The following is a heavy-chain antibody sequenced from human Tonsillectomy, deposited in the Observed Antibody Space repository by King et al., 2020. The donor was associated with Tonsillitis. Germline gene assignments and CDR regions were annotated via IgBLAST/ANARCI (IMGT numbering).Heavy chain of an antibody. J-gene: IGHJ4*02. D-gene: IGHD4-23*01. CDR3: TESQRVHSVVTYYFDY. V-gene: IGHV3-49*04. Sequence: VQLVESGGGLVQPGRSLRLSCTASGFTFGDYAMSWVRQAPGKGLEWVGFIRSKAYGGTTEYAASVKGRFTISRDDSKSIAYLQMNSLKTEDTAVYYCTESQRVHSVVTYYFDYWGQGTLVTVSS. CDR1: GFTFGDYA. CDR2: IRSKAYGGTT.